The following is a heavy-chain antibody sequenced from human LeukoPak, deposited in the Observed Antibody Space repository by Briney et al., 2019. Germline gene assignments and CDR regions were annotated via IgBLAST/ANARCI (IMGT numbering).Heavy chain of an antibody. J-gene: IGHJ6*03. V-gene: IGHV4-59*01. CDR3: ARDRYYGTYYMDV. CDR1: GGSISSYY. Sequence: PSETLSLTCTVSGGSISSYYWSWIRQPPGKGLEWIGYLYNTGSTNYNPSLKSRVTISVGTSKNQFSLKVTSVTAADTAVYYCARDRYYGTYYMDVWGKGTTVTISS. CDR2: LYNTGST. D-gene: IGHD3-10*01.